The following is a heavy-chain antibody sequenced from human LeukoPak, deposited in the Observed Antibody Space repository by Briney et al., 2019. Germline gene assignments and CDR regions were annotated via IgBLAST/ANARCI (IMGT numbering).Heavy chain of an antibody. D-gene: IGHD4-17*01. V-gene: IGHV3-21*04. CDR1: GFTFSSYS. CDR2: ISSSSSYI. Sequence: GGSLRLSCAASGFTFSSYSMNWVRQAPGKGLEWVSSISSSSSYIYYADSVKGRFTISRDNSKNTLYLQMNSLRAEDTAVYYCAKARYRDYGDYAGDAFDIWGQGTMVTVSS. CDR3: AKARYRDYGDYAGDAFDI. J-gene: IGHJ3*02.